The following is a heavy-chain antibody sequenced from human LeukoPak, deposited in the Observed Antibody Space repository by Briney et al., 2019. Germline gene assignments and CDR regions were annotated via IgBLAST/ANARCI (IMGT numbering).Heavy chain of an antibody. V-gene: IGHV4-4*07. CDR3: ATRSSLSPRYNYYMDV. D-gene: IGHD6-13*01. J-gene: IGHJ6*03. CDR1: GGSISSYY. Sequence: PSETLSLTCTVSGGSISSYYWSWIRQPAGKGLEWIGRIYASGSTNYNPSLKSRVTMSVDTSKNQFPLNLSSVTAADTAVYYCATRSSLSPRYNYYMDVWGKGTTVTVSS. CDR2: IYASGST.